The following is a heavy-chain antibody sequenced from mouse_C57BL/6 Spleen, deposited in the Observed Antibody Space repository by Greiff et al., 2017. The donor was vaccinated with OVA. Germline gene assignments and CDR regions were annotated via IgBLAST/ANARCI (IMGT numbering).Heavy chain of an antibody. D-gene: IGHD3-1*01. CDR1: GFTFSSYA. CDR2: ISDGGSYT. V-gene: IGHV5-4*01. CDR3: ARDRAFAY. Sequence: EVKLVESGGGLVKPGGSLKLSCAASGFTFSSYAMSWVRQTPEKRLEWVATISDGGSYTYYPDNVKGRFTISRDNAKNNLYLLMSHLKSEDTAMYYCARDRAFAYWGQGTLVTVSA. J-gene: IGHJ3*01.